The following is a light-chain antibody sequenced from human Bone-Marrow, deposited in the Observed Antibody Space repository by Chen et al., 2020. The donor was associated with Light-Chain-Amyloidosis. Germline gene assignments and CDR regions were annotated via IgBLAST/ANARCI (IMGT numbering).Light chain of an antibody. V-gene: IGKV1-39*01. CDR3: QQSYSIQFS. CDR2: DAS. Sequence: DIQMTQSPSSLSASVGDRVTITCRASQSISNYLNWYQQKPGKAPKLLIYDASSLQSGVPSRFSGSGSGTDFTLTISSLQPEDFATYYCQQSYSIQFSLGPGTKVDIK. CDR1: QSISNY. J-gene: IGKJ3*01.